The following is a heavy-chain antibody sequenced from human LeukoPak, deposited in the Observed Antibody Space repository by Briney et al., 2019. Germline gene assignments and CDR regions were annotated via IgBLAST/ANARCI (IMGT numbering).Heavy chain of an antibody. CDR1: GFTFSSYS. J-gene: IGHJ4*02. CDR3: ARVWGLAVAGGEIEY. V-gene: IGHV3-48*02. Sequence: TGGSLRLSCAASGFTFSSYSMNWVRQAPGKGLEWVSYISSSGTTTYYADSVKGRFTISRDNAKNSLYLQMNSLRDEDTAVYYCARVWGLAVAGGEIEYWGQGTLVTVSS. D-gene: IGHD6-13*01. CDR2: ISSSGTTT.